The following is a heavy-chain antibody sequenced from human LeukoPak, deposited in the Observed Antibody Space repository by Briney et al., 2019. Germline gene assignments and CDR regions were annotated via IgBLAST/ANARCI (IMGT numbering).Heavy chain of an antibody. CDR1: GFTFSSYA. J-gene: IGHJ6*02. CDR3: ARDQRIWSGGYYGMDV. Sequence: GRSLRLSCAASGFTFSSYAMHWVRQAPGKGLEWVAVISYDGSNKYYADSVKGRFTISRDNSKSTLYLQMNSLRAEDTAVYYCARDQRIWSGGYYGMDVWGQGTTVTVSS. D-gene: IGHD3-3*01. V-gene: IGHV3-30-3*01. CDR2: ISYDGSNK.